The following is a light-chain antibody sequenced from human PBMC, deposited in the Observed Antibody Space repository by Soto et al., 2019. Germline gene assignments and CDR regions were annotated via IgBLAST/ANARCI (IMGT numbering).Light chain of an antibody. J-gene: IGKJ1*01. Sequence: EIVLTQSPGTLSLSPGDGATLSCRASQTVGRNFLAWYQQTPGQAPRLLIHGASSRATGIPDRFSGSGSGTEFTLTIRSLEPEDFAVYYCQQCSSSPWTFGQGTKVEIK. V-gene: IGKV3-20*01. CDR1: QTVGRNF. CDR3: QQCSSSPWT. CDR2: GAS.